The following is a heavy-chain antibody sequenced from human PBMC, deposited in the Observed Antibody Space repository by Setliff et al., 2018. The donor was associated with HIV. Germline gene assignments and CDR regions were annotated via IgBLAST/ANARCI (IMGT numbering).Heavy chain of an antibody. Sequence: ETLSLTCAVYGGPLSGYSWNWIRQPPGRGLEWIGEIKNSGISNYDPALKSRVTISIDKSKNQFSLKLSSLTAADTAVYYCERLSTTSLDFDSWGQGTLVTVSS. V-gene: IGHV4-34*01. CDR1: GGPLSGYS. CDR2: IKNSGIS. J-gene: IGHJ4*02. CDR3: ERLSTTSLDFDS. D-gene: IGHD2-2*01.